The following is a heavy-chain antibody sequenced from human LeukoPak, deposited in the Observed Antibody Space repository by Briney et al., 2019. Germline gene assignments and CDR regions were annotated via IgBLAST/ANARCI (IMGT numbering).Heavy chain of an antibody. D-gene: IGHD6-6*01. CDR3: ARDHWYSSSSNYYMDV. J-gene: IGHJ6*03. CDR2: IKQDGSEK. CDR1: GFTFSSYW. Sequence: GGSLRLSCAASGFTFSSYWVSWVRQAPGKGLEWVANIKQDGSEKYYVDSVKGRFTISRDNAKNSLYLQMNSLRAEDTAVYYCARDHWYSSSSNYYMDVWGKGTTVTVSS. V-gene: IGHV3-7*01.